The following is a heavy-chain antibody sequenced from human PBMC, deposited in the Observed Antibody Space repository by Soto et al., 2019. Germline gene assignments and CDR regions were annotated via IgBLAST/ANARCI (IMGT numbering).Heavy chain of an antibody. V-gene: IGHV3-23*01. CDR3: AKIDGEEQLVTYYYYYAMDV. Sequence: GGSLRLSCSASGFTFSNYAMRWVRQAQGKGLEWVSGISGSGDSTYYADSVKGRVTISRDNDKSTLYLQLNGLRAEDTAVYYCAKIDGEEQLVTYYYYYAMDVWGQGTTVTVSS. CDR2: ISGSGDST. J-gene: IGHJ6*02. CDR1: GFTFSNYA. D-gene: IGHD6-13*01.